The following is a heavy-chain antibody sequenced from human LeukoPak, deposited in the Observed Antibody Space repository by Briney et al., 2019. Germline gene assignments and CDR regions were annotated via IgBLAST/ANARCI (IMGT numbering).Heavy chain of an antibody. D-gene: IGHD3-3*01. Sequence: SETLSLTCTVSGGSISSYYWSRIRQPPGKGLEWIGYIYYSGSTNYNPSLKSRVTISVDTSKNQFSLKLSSVTAADTAVYYCARGYYDFWSGYLYYFDYWGQGTLVTVSS. V-gene: IGHV4-59*01. CDR2: IYYSGST. J-gene: IGHJ4*02. CDR3: ARGYYDFWSGYLYYFDY. CDR1: GGSISSYY.